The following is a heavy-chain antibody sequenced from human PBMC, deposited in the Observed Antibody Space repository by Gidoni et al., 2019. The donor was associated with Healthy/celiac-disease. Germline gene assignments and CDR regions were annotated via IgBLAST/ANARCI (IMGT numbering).Heavy chain of an antibody. CDR3: ARDPWYDSSGYNDS. CDR2: IKGDGGST. J-gene: IGHJ4*02. V-gene: IGHV3-20*01. D-gene: IGHD3-22*01. Sequence: EVKLVESAGGVVRPGGSLRRSGAGAASPLDDYGMIWVRQAPGKGLEWVSGIKGDGGSTGYADSVKARFTSSRDNAKNSLYLQMDSLGAEDTALYHCARDPWYDSSGYNDSWGQGTLVTVSS. CDR1: ASPLDDYG.